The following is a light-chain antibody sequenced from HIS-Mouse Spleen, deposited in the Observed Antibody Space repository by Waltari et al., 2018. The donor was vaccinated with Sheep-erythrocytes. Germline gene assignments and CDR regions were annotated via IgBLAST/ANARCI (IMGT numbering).Light chain of an antibody. J-gene: IGLJ2*01. CDR3: QAWDSSTGVV. CDR2: QDS. CDR1: KLGDNY. V-gene: IGLV3-1*01. Sequence: SYELTQPPSVSVSPGQTASITCSGDKLGDNYAFWYQQKPGQSPVLVIYQDSKRPSGIPERFSGSNSGNTATLTISGTQAMDEADYYCQAWDSSTGVVFGGGTKLTVL.